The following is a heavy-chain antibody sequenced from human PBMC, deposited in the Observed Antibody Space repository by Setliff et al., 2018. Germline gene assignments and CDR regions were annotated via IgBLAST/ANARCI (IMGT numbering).Heavy chain of an antibody. Sequence: SVKVSCKASGFTFTSSAVQWVRQARGQRLEWIGWIVVGSGNTNYAQKFQERVTITRDMSTSTAYMELNSLRAEDTAVYYCARDGLGPGPTQAWGQGTLVTVSS. D-gene: IGHD1-1*01. V-gene: IGHV1-58*01. CDR3: ARDGLGPGPTQA. J-gene: IGHJ5*02. CDR2: IVVGSGNT. CDR1: GFTFTSSA.